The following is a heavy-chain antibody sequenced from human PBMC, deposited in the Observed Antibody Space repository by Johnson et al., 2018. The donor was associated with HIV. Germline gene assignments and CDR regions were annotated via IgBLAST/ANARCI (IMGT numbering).Heavy chain of an antibody. D-gene: IGHD6-13*01. V-gene: IGHV3-33*01. CDR2: IWYDGSNE. CDR1: GFIFSTYG. CDR3: ARLGSSSWYGDDAFDI. J-gene: IGHJ3*02. Sequence: QVQLVESGGGVVQPGRSVRLYCAASGFIFSTYGMHWVRQAPGKGLEWVAVIWYDGSNEHYADSVKGRFTISRDNSKDTLFLQMDSLRPEDTAVYYCARLGSSSWYGDDAFDIWGQGTMVTVSS.